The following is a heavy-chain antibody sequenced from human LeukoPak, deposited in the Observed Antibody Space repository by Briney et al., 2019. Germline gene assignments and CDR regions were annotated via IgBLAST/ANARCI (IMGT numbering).Heavy chain of an antibody. Sequence: GGSLRLSCVASEFNFSNYNINWVRRAPGKGLEWVSSISSSSDYIFYRESVKGRFTISRDNAKNSVYLQMNGLRAEDTAMYYCANRGSRSYYFEYWGQGTLVTVSS. CDR2: ISSSSDYI. D-gene: IGHD3-10*01. V-gene: IGHV3-21*01. CDR3: ANRGSRSYYFEY. J-gene: IGHJ4*02. CDR1: EFNFSNYN.